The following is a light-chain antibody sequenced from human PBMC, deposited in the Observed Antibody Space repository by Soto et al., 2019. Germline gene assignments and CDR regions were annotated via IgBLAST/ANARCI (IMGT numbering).Light chain of an antibody. V-gene: IGLV1-44*01. CDR3: AAWDDSRGV. CDR2: SNN. J-gene: IGLJ2*01. Sequence: QSVLTQPPSASGTPGQRVTISCSGSSSNIGSNTVNWYQQLPGTAPKLLIYSNNQRPSGVPDRFSGSKSGTSASLAISGLQSEDEADYYCAAWDDSRGVFGGGPKLTVL. CDR1: SSNIGSNT.